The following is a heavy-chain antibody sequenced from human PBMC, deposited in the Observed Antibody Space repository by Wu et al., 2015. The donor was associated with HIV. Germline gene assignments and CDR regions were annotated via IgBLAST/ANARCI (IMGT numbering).Heavy chain of an antibody. V-gene: IGHV1-2*02. Sequence: QVQLVQSGAEVKKPGASVKVSCKASGYTFTGYYMHWVRQAPGQGLEWMGWINPNSGGTNYAQKFQGRVTMTRDTSISTAYMELSRLRSDDTAVYYCAREWGSYYDSQGKVYWGQGTLVTVSS. CDR2: INPNSGGT. CDR1: GYTFTGYY. CDR3: AREWGSYYDSQGKVY. J-gene: IGHJ4*02. D-gene: IGHD3-22*01.